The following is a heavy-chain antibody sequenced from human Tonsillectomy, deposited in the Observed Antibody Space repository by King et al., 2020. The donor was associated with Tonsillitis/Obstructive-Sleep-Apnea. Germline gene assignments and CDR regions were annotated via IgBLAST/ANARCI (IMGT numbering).Heavy chain of an antibody. Sequence: VQLVESGGGVVQPGRSLRLSCAASGFTFSSYGMHWVRQAPGKGLEGVAIIWYDGSNKYYADSVKGRFSISRDNSKNTRALQMNSLRAEDTAVYYCAGGWVGENYELDYWGQGTLVTVSS. D-gene: IGHD3-3*01. CDR2: IWYDGSNK. CDR1: GFTFSSYG. CDR3: AGGWVGENYELDY. J-gene: IGHJ4*02. V-gene: IGHV3-33*01.